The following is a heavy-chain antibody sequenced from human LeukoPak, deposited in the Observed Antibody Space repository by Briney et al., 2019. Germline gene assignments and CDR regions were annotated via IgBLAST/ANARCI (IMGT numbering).Heavy chain of an antibody. Sequence: ASVKVSCKASGYTFTSYGISWVRQAPGQGLEWMGWISAYNGNTNYAQKLQGRVTMTTDTSTSTAYMELRSLRSDDTAVYYCARSALPENYYDSSGPFDYWGQGTLVTVSS. V-gene: IGHV1-18*01. D-gene: IGHD3-22*01. CDR2: ISAYNGNT. J-gene: IGHJ4*02. CDR3: ARSALPENYYDSSGPFDY. CDR1: GYTFTSYG.